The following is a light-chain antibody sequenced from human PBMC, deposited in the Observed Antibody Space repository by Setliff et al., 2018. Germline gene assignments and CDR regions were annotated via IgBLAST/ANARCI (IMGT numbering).Light chain of an antibody. J-gene: IGLJ1*01. Sequence: LTQPASVSGSPGQSITISCTGTSSDVGGYNYVSWYQQHPGKAPKLMIYDVSKRPSGVSNRFSGSKSGNTASLTISGLQAEDEADYYCSSYAGSNNPYVFGTGTKVTVL. CDR3: SSYAGSNNPYV. CDR1: SSDVGGYNY. V-gene: IGLV2-14*01. CDR2: DVS.